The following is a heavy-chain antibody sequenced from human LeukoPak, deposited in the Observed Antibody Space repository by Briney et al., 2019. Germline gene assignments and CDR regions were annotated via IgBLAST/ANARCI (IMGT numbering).Heavy chain of an antibody. V-gene: IGHV4-59*08. Sequence: SETLSLTCTVSGGSLTGYYWSWIRQPPGKGLEWIAYVYYTGRTLYNPSLESRVTISVDTSKTQISLKLTSVTAADTAVYYCARHMSVSYDAFDLWGRGTPVTVSS. CDR2: VYYTGRT. J-gene: IGHJ3*01. CDR1: GGSLTGYY. CDR3: ARHMSVSYDAFDL. D-gene: IGHD3-10*01.